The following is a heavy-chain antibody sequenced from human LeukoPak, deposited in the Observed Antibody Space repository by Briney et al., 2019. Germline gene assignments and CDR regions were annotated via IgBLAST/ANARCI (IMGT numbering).Heavy chain of an antibody. CDR2: IYSGGST. D-gene: IGHD3-10*01. V-gene: IGHV3-53*01. J-gene: IGHJ3*02. CDR3: ARSGSYYNGNAFDI. Sequence: PGGSLRLSCAASGFTFSSYSMNWVRQAPGKGLEWVSVIYSGGSTYYADSVKGRFTISRDNSKNTLYLQMNSLRAEDTAVYYCARSGSYYNGNAFDIWGQGTMVTVSS. CDR1: GFTFSSYS.